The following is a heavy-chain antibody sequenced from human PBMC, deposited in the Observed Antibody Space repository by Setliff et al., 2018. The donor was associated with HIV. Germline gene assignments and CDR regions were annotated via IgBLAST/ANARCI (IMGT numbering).Heavy chain of an antibody. D-gene: IGHD3-9*01. CDR3: ARLYYAISTAYVDGFDS. Sequence: SETLSLTCTVSGGSISNSRYNWSWIRQPPGKGLEWIGEINHSGSTSYNPSLKIRVSISVDTSKNQFSLRLSSVTAADSAVYYCARLYYAISTAYVDGFDSWGQGTLVPSPQ. V-gene: IGHV4-39*07. J-gene: IGHJ4*02. CDR2: INHSGST. CDR1: GGSISNSRYN.